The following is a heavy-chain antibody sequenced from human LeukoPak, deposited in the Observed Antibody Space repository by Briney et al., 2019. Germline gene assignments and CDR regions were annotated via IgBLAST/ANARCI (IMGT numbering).Heavy chain of an antibody. D-gene: IGHD6-19*01. V-gene: IGHV5-51*01. J-gene: IGHJ4*02. CDR2: IYPGDSDT. CDR3: ARRASSIAVAGDFDY. Sequence: GESLKISCKGSGYSFTSYWIGWVRQMPGKGLEWMGIIYPGDSDTRYSPSFQGQVTISADKSISTAYLQWSSLKASDTAMYYCARRASSIAVAGDFDYWGQGTLVTISS. CDR1: GYSFTSYW.